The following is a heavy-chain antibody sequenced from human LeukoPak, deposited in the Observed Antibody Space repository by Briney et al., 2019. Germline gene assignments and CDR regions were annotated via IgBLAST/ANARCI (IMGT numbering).Heavy chain of an antibody. D-gene: IGHD3-10*02. J-gene: IGHJ6*04. CDR2: ISGSETTI. Sequence: GGSLRLSCAASGFTFSDYYMNWIRQAPGKGLEWVSYISGSETTILYADSVKGRFTISRDNAKNSLYLQMSSLGAEDTAVYYCAELGITMIGGVWGKGTTVTISS. V-gene: IGHV3-11*04. CDR3: AELGITMIGGV. CDR1: GFTFSDYY.